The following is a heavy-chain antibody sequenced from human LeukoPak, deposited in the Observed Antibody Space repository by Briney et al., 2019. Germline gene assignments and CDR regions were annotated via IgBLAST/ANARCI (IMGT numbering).Heavy chain of an antibody. Sequence: PSETLSLTCTVSGDSMNSHYWSWIRQPPGKGLEWIGYISYIGSTNYNPSLKSRVTISVDTSKNQFSLRLSSVTAADTAVYYCARDPTTVTKGLDIWDQGTMVTVPS. D-gene: IGHD4-17*01. V-gene: IGHV4-59*11. CDR1: GDSMNSHY. J-gene: IGHJ3*02. CDR2: ISYIGST. CDR3: ARDPTTVTKGLDI.